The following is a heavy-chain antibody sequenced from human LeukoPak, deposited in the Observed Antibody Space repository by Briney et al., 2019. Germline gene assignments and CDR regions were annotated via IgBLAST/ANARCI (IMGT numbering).Heavy chain of an antibody. D-gene: IGHD3-3*01. V-gene: IGHV1-2*06. CDR1: GYIFTAYY. CDR2: INPNSGGT. Sequence: ASVKVSCTASGYIFTAYYMHWVRQAPGQGLEWMGRINPNSGGTNSAQKFQGRVTMTRDTSISTAYMELSSLRSDDTAVYYCARDSRFLEKYYGMNVWGQGTTVTVSS. CDR3: ARDSRFLEKYYGMNV. J-gene: IGHJ6*02.